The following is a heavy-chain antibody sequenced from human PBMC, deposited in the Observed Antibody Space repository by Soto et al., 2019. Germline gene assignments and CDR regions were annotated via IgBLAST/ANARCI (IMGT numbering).Heavy chain of an antibody. V-gene: IGHV3-33*01. CDR3: ARGSLYCSSTSCSYGMDV. J-gene: IGHJ6*02. D-gene: IGHD2-15*01. CDR2: IWFDGSNE. CDR1: GFTFSYYG. Sequence: GSLRLSCAASGFTFSYYGMHWVRQAPCEGLQWVAVIWFDGSNEHCADSVKGRFTISRDNSKNTLYLQMYSLRAGDTAVYYCARGSLYCSSTSCSYGMDVWGQGTTVTVSS.